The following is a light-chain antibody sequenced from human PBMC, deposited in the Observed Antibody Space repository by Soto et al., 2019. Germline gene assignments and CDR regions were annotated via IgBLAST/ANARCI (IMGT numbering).Light chain of an antibody. V-gene: IGKV3-20*01. CDR2: GTS. CDR3: QQYGSSPRT. J-gene: IGKJ1*01. CDR1: QNVGSRY. Sequence: EIVLTQSPGTLSLSPGERATLSCRPSQNVGSRYLAWYQQKPGQAPRLLIYGTSNRATGVPDRFSGSGSGTHFSLTISSLEPGDLAVYYCQQYGSSPRTFGQGTKVEIK.